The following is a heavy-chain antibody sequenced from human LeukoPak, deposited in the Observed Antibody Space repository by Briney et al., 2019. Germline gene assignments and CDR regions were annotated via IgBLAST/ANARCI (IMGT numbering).Heavy chain of an antibody. D-gene: IGHD3-10*01. V-gene: IGHV1-3*01. J-gene: IGHJ4*02. CDR3: ATGGWFGELDY. CDR1: GYIFTSYA. CDR2: INPGNGYT. Sequence: ASVKVSCKASGYIFTSYAMHWVRQAPGQRLEWMGWINPGNGYTKYSQDFRDRVTITRDTSTSTAYMELRSLRSDDTAVYYCATGGWFGELDYWGQGTLVTVSS.